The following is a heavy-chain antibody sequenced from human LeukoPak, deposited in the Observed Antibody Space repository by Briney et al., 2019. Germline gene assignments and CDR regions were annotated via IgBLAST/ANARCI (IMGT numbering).Heavy chain of an antibody. D-gene: IGHD2-15*01. Sequence: GGSLRLSCAASGFTFSNYAMSWVRQAPGRGLEWVSAISGSGGSTYYADSVKGRFTISRDNSQNTLHLQMNSLRAEDTAVYHCARQLGYCSDGRCYFDSWGQGTLVTVSS. J-gene: IGHJ4*02. V-gene: IGHV3-23*01. CDR2: ISGSGGST. CDR1: GFTFSNYA. CDR3: ARQLGYCSDGRCYFDS.